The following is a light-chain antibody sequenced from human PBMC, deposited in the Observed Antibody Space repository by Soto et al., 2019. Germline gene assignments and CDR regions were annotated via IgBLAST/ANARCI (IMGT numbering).Light chain of an antibody. J-gene: IGKJ5*01. V-gene: IGKV3-15*01. CDR2: GAS. CDR3: QQYHNWPPIT. Sequence: EIVMTQSPATQSVSPGQRATLSYRASQSVSSNLAWYQQKPVQAPRLIXYGASTRATGIPARFSGSGFGTEFTLTISSLQSEDFAVYYCQQYHNWPPITFGQGTRLEIK. CDR1: QSVSSN.